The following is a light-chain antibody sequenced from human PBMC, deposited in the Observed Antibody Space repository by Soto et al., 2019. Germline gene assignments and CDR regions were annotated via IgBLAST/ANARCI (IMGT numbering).Light chain of an antibody. Sequence: DIQLTQSPSFLSASVGDRVTITCRASQDISGYLAWYQQKPGKAPKLLSNAASTLQSGVPSRFSGSESGTDFTLTIISLQPEDFATYYCQQFNVYPLTFGGGTRVEIK. CDR2: AAS. CDR3: QQFNVYPLT. V-gene: IGKV1-9*01. CDR1: QDISGY. J-gene: IGKJ4*01.